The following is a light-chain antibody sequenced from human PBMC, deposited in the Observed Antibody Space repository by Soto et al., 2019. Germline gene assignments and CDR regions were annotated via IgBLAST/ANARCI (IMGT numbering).Light chain of an antibody. Sequence: DVQMTQSPSTLSASVGDRVTITCRASQNIGTWLAWYQQKPGGAPRLLIYDVSNLESGVPSRFSGSGSGPEFTLTITSLQPEDFGIYYCQQYDSSRTFGQGTKVDNK. CDR1: QNIGTW. V-gene: IGKV1-5*01. CDR2: DVS. J-gene: IGKJ1*01. CDR3: QQYDSSRT.